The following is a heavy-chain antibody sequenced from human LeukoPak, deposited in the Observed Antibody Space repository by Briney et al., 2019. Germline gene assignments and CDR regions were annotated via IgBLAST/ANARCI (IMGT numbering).Heavy chain of an antibody. CDR2: ISYDGSNK. Sequence: GSLRLSCAASGFTFSSYGMHWVRQAPGKGLEWVAVISYDGSNKYYVDSVKGRFTISRDNSKNTLYLQMNSLRAEDTAVYYCAKDAVYEYYDSSGFFDYWGQGTLVTVSS. CDR3: AKDAVYEYYDSSGFFDY. J-gene: IGHJ4*02. D-gene: IGHD3-22*01. CDR1: GFTFSSYG. V-gene: IGHV3-30*18.